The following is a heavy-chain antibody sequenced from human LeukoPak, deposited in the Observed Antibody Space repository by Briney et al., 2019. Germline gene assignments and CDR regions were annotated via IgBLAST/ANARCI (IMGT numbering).Heavy chain of an antibody. CDR3: AKQLAYCSDGSCYFPY. CDR2: ISNNGGYT. Sequence: PGGSLRLSCAASGFTFSSSAMSWVRQAPGKGLEWVSAISNNGGYTYYADSVQGRFTISRDNSKSTLCLQMNSLRAEDTAVYYCAKQLAYCSDGSCYFPYWGQGTLVTVSS. CDR1: GFTFSSSA. J-gene: IGHJ4*02. D-gene: IGHD2-15*01. V-gene: IGHV3-23*01.